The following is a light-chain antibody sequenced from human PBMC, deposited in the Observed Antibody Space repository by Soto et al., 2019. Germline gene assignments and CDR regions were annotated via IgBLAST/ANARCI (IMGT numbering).Light chain of an antibody. CDR1: QSVSTN. CDR2: GAS. J-gene: IGKJ2*01. V-gene: IGKV3-15*01. Sequence: EIVMTQSPATLSVSPGERATLSCRASQSVSTNVAWYQQRPGQAPRLLIYGASRRASGVPGRFSGSGSGTDSTLTISSLQSEDSAVYYCHQYNNRPPYTFGQGTQVEIK. CDR3: HQYNNRPPYT.